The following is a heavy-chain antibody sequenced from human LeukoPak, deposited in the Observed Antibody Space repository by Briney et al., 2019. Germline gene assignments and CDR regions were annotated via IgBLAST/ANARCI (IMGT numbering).Heavy chain of an antibody. Sequence: PGGSLRLSCAASGFAFSDFYMSWIRQAPGRGLEWVSYISSSGSTIYYADSVKGRFTISRDNAKNSLYLQMNSLRAEDTALYYCARGSGSYDDFDYWGQGTLVTVSS. CDR3: ARGSGSYDDFDY. V-gene: IGHV3-11*01. J-gene: IGHJ4*02. CDR2: ISSSGSTI. CDR1: GFAFSDFY. D-gene: IGHD1-26*01.